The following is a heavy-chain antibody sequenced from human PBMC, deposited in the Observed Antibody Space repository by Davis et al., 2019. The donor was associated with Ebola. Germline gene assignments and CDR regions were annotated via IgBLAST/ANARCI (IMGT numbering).Heavy chain of an antibody. CDR1: GGSIISSSSY. V-gene: IGHV4-39*07. J-gene: IGHJ4*02. Sequence: SETLSLTCTVSGGSIISSSSYWGWIRQPPGKGLEWIGEINHSGSTNYNPSLKSRVTISVDTSKNQFSLKLSSVTAADTAVYYCARARVGSGYYLTLYYFDYWGQGTLVTVSS. CDR3: ARARVGSGYYLTLYYFDY. CDR2: INHSGST. D-gene: IGHD3-22*01.